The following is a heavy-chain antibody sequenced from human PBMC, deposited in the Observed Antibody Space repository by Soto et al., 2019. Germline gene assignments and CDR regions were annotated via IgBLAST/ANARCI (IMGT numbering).Heavy chain of an antibody. D-gene: IGHD2-15*01. CDR3: TRGVTAQVVAPSYP. CDR2: IYYSGTT. V-gene: IGHV4-59*01. J-gene: IGHJ5*02. Sequence: PSETLSLTCTVSGGSMNSYYWSWIRQPPGKGLEWIGYIYYSGTTNYNPSLKSRVTISVDTSKNQFSLKLASVTAADTAVYYCTRGVTAQVVAPSYPWGQGTLVTVSS. CDR1: GGSMNSYY.